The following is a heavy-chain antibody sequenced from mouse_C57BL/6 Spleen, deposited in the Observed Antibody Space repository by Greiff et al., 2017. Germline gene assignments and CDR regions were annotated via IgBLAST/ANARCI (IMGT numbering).Heavy chain of an antibody. V-gene: IGHV1-69*01. D-gene: IGHD1-1*01. CDR3: ARSNYDSSYAMDY. CDR2: IDPSDSYT. CDR1: GYTFTSYW. J-gene: IGHJ4*01. Sequence: VKLQQPGAELVMPGASVKLSCKASGYTFTSYWMHWVKQRPGQGLEWIGEIDPSDSYTNYNQKFKGKSTLTVDKSSSTAYMQLSSLTSEDSAVYYRARSNYDSSYAMDYWGQGTSVTVSS.